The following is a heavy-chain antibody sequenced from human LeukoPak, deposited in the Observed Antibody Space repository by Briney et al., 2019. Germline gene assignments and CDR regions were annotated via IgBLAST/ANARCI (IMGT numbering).Heavy chain of an antibody. V-gene: IGHV4-59*08. J-gene: IGHJ5*02. CDR2: IYHSGGT. CDR3: ARHVVTALDNWFDP. Sequence: SETLSLTCSVSGGSITNYCWSWIRQPPGKGLEWIGYIYHSGGTSFNPSLKSRITMSLDTPKNQFSLKLSSVTAADTAIYYCARHVVTALDNWFDPWGQGTLVTVSS. CDR1: GGSITNYC. D-gene: IGHD5-18*01.